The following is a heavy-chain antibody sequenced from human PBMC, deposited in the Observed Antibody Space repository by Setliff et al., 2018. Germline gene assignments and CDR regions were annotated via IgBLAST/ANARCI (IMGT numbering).Heavy chain of an antibody. Sequence: GGSLRLSCAASGFTFSTYAMNWLRQAPGKGLEWVSYISSSSGLIYYADSVKGRLTISRDEAKNSLYLQMNSLRTEDTAVYYCASAEVVVAPWGQGTLVTVSS. J-gene: IGHJ4*02. D-gene: IGHD2-15*01. CDR2: ISSSSGLI. V-gene: IGHV3-48*01. CDR1: GFTFSTYA. CDR3: ASAEVVVAP.